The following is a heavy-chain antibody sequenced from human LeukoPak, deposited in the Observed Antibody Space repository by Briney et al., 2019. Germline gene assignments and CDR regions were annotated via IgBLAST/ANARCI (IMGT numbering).Heavy chain of an antibody. J-gene: IGHJ4*02. CDR3: ARIGAGSSRDY. V-gene: IGHV3-21*01. D-gene: IGHD6-13*01. CDR1: GFTLSNFA. Sequence: GGSLRLSCAAAGFTLSNFAMTWGRQAPGEGLEWVSSIVGSSGTYYAASLKGRFTISRANAKNSLYLQINSLGAEDTAVYYCARIGAGSSRDYWGQGTLVTVSS. CDR2: IVGSSGT.